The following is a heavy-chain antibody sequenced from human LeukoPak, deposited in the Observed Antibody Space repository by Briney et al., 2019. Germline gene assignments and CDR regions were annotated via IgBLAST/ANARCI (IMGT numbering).Heavy chain of an antibody. Sequence: GGSLRLSCAASGFTFSSYAMHWVRQAPGKGLEWVAVISYDGSNKYYADSVKGRLTISRDNSKNTLYLQMNSLRAEDTAVYYCAKDRESSPGLPHFDYWGQGTLVTVPS. CDR3: AKDRESSPGLPHFDY. CDR2: ISYDGSNK. V-gene: IGHV3-30-3*01. CDR1: GFTFSSYA. J-gene: IGHJ4*02. D-gene: IGHD6-13*01.